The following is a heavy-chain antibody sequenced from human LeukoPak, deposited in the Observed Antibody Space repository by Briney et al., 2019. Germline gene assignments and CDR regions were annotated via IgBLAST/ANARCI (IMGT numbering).Heavy chain of an antibody. CDR3: ARDFGTTGWHTFDY. D-gene: IGHD6-19*01. CDR2: TYYRSKWYN. J-gene: IGHJ4*02. CDR1: GDSVSSKNDA. V-gene: IGHV6-1*01. Sequence: SQTLSLTCVVSGDSVSSKNDAWNWIRQSPSRGLEWLGRTYYRSKWYNDYAESMEGRMTISQGTSKNQYSLHLNSVTPDDTAVYYCARDFGTTGWHTFDYWGQGTLVTVSS.